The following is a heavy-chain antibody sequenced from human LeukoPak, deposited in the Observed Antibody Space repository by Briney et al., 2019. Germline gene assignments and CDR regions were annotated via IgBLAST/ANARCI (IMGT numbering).Heavy chain of an antibody. Sequence: PGGSLRLSCVASGLTFRRHAFHWVRQAPGKGPEWVAVISNDETKQYYADSVKGRFIISRDNSRNRLYLQMNSLRTDDTAIYYCARGDSGADDYWGQGTLVTVSS. CDR3: ARGDSGADDY. CDR2: ISNDETKQ. V-gene: IGHV3-30*01. D-gene: IGHD2-15*01. CDR1: GLTFRRHA. J-gene: IGHJ4*02.